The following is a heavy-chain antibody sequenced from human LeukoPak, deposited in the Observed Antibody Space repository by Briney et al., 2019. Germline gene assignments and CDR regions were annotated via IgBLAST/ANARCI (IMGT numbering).Heavy chain of an antibody. D-gene: IGHD3-22*01. CDR2: ISAYNGNT. V-gene: IGHV1-18*01. J-gene: IGHJ4*02. Sequence: ASVKVSCKASGYTFTSYGISWVRQAPGQGLEWMGWISAYNGNTNYAQKLQGRVTITTDTSTSTAYMELRSLRSDDTAVYYCARDYFSYDSSGYYLDYWGQGTLVTVSS. CDR1: GYTFTSYG. CDR3: ARDYFSYDSSGYYLDY.